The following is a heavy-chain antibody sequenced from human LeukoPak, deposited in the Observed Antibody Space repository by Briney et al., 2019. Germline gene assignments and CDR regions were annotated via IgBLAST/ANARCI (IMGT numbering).Heavy chain of an antibody. CDR3: ARGGSGGTIFGVVTLFYFDY. V-gene: IGHV3-66*02. CDR1: GFTFSSNY. J-gene: IGHJ4*02. D-gene: IGHD3-3*01. CDR2: IYSGGST. Sequence: PGGSLRLSCAASGFTFSSNYMSWVRQAPGKGLEGVSVIYSGGSTYYADSVKGRFTISRDNSKNTLYLQMNSLRAEDTAVYYCARGGSGGTIFGVVTLFYFDYWGQGTLVTVSS.